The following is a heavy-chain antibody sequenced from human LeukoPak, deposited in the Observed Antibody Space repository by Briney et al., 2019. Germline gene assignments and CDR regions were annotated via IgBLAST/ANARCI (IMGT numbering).Heavy chain of an antibody. Sequence: PGGSLRLSCAASGFTFSNAWMSWVRQAPGKGLEWVGRIKTKTDGGTIDYAAPVKGRFTISRDDSENTLHLQMNSLKTEDTAVYYCTTSYYDSSGYRNWGQGTLVTVSS. CDR3: TTSYYDSSGYRN. D-gene: IGHD3-22*01. V-gene: IGHV3-15*01. J-gene: IGHJ4*02. CDR2: IKTKTDGGTI. CDR1: GFTFSNAW.